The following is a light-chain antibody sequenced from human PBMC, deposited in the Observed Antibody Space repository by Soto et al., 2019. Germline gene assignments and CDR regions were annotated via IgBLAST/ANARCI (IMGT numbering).Light chain of an antibody. CDR3: HQYGTSPGT. CDR2: GTS. J-gene: IGKJ1*01. CDR1: QSVSSSD. V-gene: IGKV3-20*01. Sequence: EIVLTQSPGTLSLSPGERATLSCRASQSVSSSDLAWYQQKPGQAPRLLIYGTSRRATAIPVRFSGSGSGTDFALTISRLEPEDFAVYYCHQYGTSPGTFGQGTKVEIK.